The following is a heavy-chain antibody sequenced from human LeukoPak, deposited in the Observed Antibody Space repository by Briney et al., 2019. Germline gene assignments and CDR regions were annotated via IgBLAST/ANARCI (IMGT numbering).Heavy chain of an antibody. CDR3: ARAQSAYFDY. V-gene: IGHV3-7*01. CDR2: INQDGSEE. Sequence: GGSLRLSCAPSGFTFRSYWMTWVRQTPGKGLEWVANINQDGSEEYYVDSVKGRFTISRDNAKNSLSLHMNSLRADDTAVYYCARAQSAYFDYWGQGALVTVSS. D-gene: IGHD3-3*01. CDR1: GFTFRSYW. J-gene: IGHJ4*02.